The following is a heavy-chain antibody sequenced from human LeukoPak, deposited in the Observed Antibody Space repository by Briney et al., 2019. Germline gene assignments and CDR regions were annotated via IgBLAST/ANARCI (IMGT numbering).Heavy chain of an antibody. CDR2: ISSSSSTI. CDR3: AREGGSWEFDY. Sequence: GGSLRLSCAASGFTFSSYSMNWVRQAPGKGLEWVSYISSSSSTIYYADSVKGRFTISRDNAKNSLYLQMNSLRAEDTAVYYCAREGGSWEFDYWGQGTLVTVSS. CDR1: GFTFSSYS. D-gene: IGHD1-26*01. V-gene: IGHV3-48*04. J-gene: IGHJ4*02.